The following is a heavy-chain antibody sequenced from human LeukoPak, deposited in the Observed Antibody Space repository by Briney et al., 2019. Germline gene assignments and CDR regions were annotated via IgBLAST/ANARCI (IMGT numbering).Heavy chain of an antibody. J-gene: IGHJ4*02. CDR3: ARVGTTLYDYFDY. V-gene: IGHV1-46*01. Sequence: ASVKVSCKASRYSFTRFYIHWVRQAPGQGLEWMGIINPSSGSTTFAQKFQGRVTMARDTSTSTVNMELSSLTSEDTAIYYCARVGTTLYDYFDYWGQGTLVTVSS. CDR1: RYSFTRFY. D-gene: IGHD2/OR15-2a*01. CDR2: INPSSGST.